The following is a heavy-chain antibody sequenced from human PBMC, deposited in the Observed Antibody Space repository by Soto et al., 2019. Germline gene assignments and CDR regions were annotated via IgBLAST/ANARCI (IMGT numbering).Heavy chain of an antibody. D-gene: IGHD6-6*01. J-gene: IGHJ4*02. CDR1: GGSISSYY. CDR2: IYYSGST. V-gene: IGHV4-59*01. CDR3: ARQLRSSGPRLNY. Sequence: SETLSLTCTVSGGSISSYYWSWIRQPPGKGLEWIGYIYYSGSTKYNPSLKSRLRISGDTSKNQFALKLRSVAAADTAVFYCARQLRSSGPRLNYWGQGTRVTVSS.